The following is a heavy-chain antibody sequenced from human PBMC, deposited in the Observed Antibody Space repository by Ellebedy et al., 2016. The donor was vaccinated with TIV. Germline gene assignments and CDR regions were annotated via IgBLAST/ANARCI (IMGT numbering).Heavy chain of an antibody. CDR3: ARDDWDLYGMDV. V-gene: IGHV3-7*01. D-gene: IGHD3-9*01. J-gene: IGHJ6*02. Sequence: DSVKGRFTISRGNAKTSLYLQMNSLRAEDTAVYYCARDDWDLYGMDVWGQGTTVTVSS.